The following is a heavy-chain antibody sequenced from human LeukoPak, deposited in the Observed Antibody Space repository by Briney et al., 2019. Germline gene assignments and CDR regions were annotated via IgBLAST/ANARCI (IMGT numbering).Heavy chain of an antibody. V-gene: IGHV1-69*06. CDR3: AREPFGLSTNKRWFDP. J-gene: IGHJ5*02. D-gene: IGHD3-10*01. CDR2: IIPIFGTA. Sequence: ASVKVSCTASGGTFSSYAISWVRQAPGQGLEWMGGIIPIFGTANYAQKFQGRVTITADKSTSTAYMELSSLRSEDTAVYYCAREPFGLSTNKRWFDPWVQGTLVTVSS. CDR1: GGTFSSYA.